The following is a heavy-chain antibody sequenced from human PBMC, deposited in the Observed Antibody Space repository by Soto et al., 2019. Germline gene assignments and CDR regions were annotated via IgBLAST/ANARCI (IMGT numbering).Heavy chain of an antibody. V-gene: IGHV4-39*01. J-gene: IGHJ4*02. CDR2: IYYRGNT. CDR1: GDSINSDKYY. Sequence: QLQLQESGPGLVKPSVTLSLTCSVSGDSINSDKYYWGWIRQPPGKGLEWIGSIYYRGNTYYNPSLQTRVTISLDKSKSQFSLKLTSVTAADSAVYFCARLEGLATISYYFDFWGQGALVTVSS. D-gene: IGHD3-9*01. CDR3: ARLEGLATISYYFDF.